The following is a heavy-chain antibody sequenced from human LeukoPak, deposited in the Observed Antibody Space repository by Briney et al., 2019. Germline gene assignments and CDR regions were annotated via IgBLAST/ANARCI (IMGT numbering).Heavy chain of an antibody. CDR2: ISAGGGSI. J-gene: IGHJ4*02. CDR1: EFTFSSHA. D-gene: IGHD1-1*01. V-gene: IGHV3-23*01. CDR3: AKRFSSTATTDSSDY. Sequence: GGSLRLSCAASEFTFSSHAMSWVRQAPGKGLEWVSAISAGGGSIYYADSVKGRFTISRDNYKSTLYLLMNSLRAEDTAVYYCAKRFSSTATTDSSDYWGQGTLVTVSS.